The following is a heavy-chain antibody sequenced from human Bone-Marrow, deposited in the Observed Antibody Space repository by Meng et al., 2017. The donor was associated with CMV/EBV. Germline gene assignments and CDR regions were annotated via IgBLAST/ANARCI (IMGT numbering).Heavy chain of an antibody. CDR3: ARASVTMVRGVIAPLDC. CDR2: ISYDGSNK. D-gene: IGHD3-10*01. V-gene: IGHV3-30*04. Sequence: GESLKISCAASGFTFSSYAMHWVRQAPGMGLEWVAVISYDGSNKYYADSVQGRLTISRDNSNTTLFLQMNSLRAEDTAMNYCARASVTMVRGVIAPLDCWGQGNRVNVTS. J-gene: IGHJ4*02. CDR1: GFTFSSYA.